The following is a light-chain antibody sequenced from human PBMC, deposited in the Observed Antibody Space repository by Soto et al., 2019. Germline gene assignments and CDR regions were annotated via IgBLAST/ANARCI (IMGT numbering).Light chain of an antibody. V-gene: IGKV1-5*01. CDR3: QQYNSYPLT. J-gene: IGKJ4*01. CDR1: QSIGTW. CDR2: DAS. Sequence: DIQMTQSPSTLSASVGDRVTITCRASQSIGTWLAWYQQRPGKAPKLLIYDASTLEGGVPSRFSGSGSGTELTLTISSLQTDDLATYYCQQYNSYPLTFGGGTKVEIK.